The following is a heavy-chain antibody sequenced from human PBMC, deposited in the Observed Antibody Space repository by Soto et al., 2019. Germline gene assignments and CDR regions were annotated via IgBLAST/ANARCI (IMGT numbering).Heavy chain of an antibody. CDR2: ISGSGGST. J-gene: IGHJ4*02. Sequence: PGGSLRLSCAASGFTFSSYAMSWVRQAPGKGLEWVSAISGSGGSTYYADSVKGRFTISRDNSKNTLYLQMNSLRAEDTAVYYCAARDPYYYDSSGYNYWGQGTLVTVSS. D-gene: IGHD3-22*01. CDR3: AARDPYYYDSSGYNY. V-gene: IGHV3-23*01. CDR1: GFTFSSYA.